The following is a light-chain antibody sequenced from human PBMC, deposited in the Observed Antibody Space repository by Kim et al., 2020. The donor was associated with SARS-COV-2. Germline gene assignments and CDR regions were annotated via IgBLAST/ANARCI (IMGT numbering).Light chain of an antibody. Sequence: SLSTGERATLSCRASQNVSSSLAWYQQKPGQPPRLLIYAASTRATGIPPGFSGSGSGTEFTLTISSLQSEDFAVYYCQQYSNWPYTFGQGTKLEI. CDR3: QQYSNWPYT. CDR2: AAS. V-gene: IGKV3-15*01. CDR1: QNVSSS. J-gene: IGKJ2*01.